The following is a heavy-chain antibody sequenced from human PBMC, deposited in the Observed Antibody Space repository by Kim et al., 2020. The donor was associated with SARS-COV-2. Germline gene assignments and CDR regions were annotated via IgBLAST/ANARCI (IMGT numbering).Heavy chain of an antibody. D-gene: IGHD2-2*01. Sequence: GGSLRLSCAASGFTFSSYWMHWVRQAPGKGPVWVLRINTDGSTTTYADSVKGRFTISRDNAKNTLYLQMNSLRVEDTAVYYCAREGGYCSSSSCFKYFQRWGQGTLVTVSS. V-gene: IGHV3-74*01. CDR3: AREGGYCSSSSCFKYFQR. CDR2: INTDGSTT. CDR1: GFTFSSYW. J-gene: IGHJ1*01.